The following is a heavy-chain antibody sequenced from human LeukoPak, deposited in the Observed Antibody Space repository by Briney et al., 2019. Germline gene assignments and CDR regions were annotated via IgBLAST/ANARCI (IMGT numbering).Heavy chain of an antibody. J-gene: IGHJ2*01. CDR3: ARTYGSSGLGYFDL. D-gene: IGHD6-13*01. V-gene: IGHV4-59*01. Sequence: ETLCLTCTVSGGSISSYYWSWIRQPPGKGLEWIGYIYYSGSTNYSPSLKSRLTISVDTSKNQFSLKLSSVTAADTAVYYCARTYGSSGLGYFDLWGRGTMVADSS. CDR1: GGSISSYY. CDR2: IYYSGST.